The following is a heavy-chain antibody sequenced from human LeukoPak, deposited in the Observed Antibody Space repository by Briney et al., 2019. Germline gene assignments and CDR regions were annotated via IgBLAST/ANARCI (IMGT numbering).Heavy chain of an antibody. J-gene: IGHJ4*02. V-gene: IGHV4-4*07. D-gene: IGHD3-22*01. CDR1: GGSISFYY. CDR2: VYSGGST. CDR3: AREYDSSGYPFDY. Sequence: PSETLSLTCTVSGGSISFYYWSWIRQPAGKGLGWIGRVYSGGSTNYNPSLKSRVTMSVDTSKNQFSLKLTSVTAADTAVYYCAREYDSSGYPFDYWGQGTLVTVSS.